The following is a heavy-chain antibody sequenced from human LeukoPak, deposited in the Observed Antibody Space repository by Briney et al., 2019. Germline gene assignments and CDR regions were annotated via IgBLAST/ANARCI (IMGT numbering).Heavy chain of an antibody. J-gene: IGHJ1*01. Sequence: GGSLRLSCAASGFTFSNAWMSWVRQAPGKGLEWVGRIKSKTDGGTTDYAAPVKGRFTISRDDSKNTLYLQMNSLKTEDTVVYYCTTEADLPPISISDPDPEYFQHWGQGTLVTVSS. D-gene: IGHD3-3*02. CDR3: TTEADLPPISISDPDPEYFQH. CDR1: GFTFSNAW. CDR2: IKSKTDGGTT. V-gene: IGHV3-15*01.